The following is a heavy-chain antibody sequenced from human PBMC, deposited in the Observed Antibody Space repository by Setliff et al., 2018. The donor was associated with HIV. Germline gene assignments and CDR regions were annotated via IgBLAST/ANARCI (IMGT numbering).Heavy chain of an antibody. J-gene: IGHJ6*03. CDR1: GGALSSYA. D-gene: IGHD6-13*01. CDR2: FIPIFDTA. Sequence: VSCKASGGALSSYAITWVRQAPGQGLEWMGGFIPIFDTAKYAQKFQGRLTITRDDSTNTAYMELGSLRSEDTAVYYCARGIGLIREDFYYYMDVWGKGTTVTVSS. V-gene: IGHV1-69*05. CDR3: ARGIGLIREDFYYYMDV.